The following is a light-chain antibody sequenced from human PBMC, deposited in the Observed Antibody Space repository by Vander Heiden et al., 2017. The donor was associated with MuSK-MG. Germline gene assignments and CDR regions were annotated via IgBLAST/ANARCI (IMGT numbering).Light chain of an antibody. CDR3: QQSYSIRRT. CDR2: AAS. CDR1: QSISSY. V-gene: IGKV1-39*01. J-gene: IGKJ2*01. Sequence: DIQMTQSPSSLSASVGDRVTITCRASQSISSYLNWYQQKPGKAPKLLIYAASILQSGVPSRFSGSGSGTDFTLTISSLQPEDFATYYCQQSYSIRRTFGQGTKLEIK.